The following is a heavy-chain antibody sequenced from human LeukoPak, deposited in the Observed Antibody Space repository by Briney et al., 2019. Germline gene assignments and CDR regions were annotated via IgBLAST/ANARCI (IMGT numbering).Heavy chain of an antibody. CDR2: FYTSGST. D-gene: IGHD6-13*01. CDR1: GGSISSYY. CDR3: AGDRRAAAADGYYYYIMDV. Sequence: SETLSLTCTVSGGSISSYYWSWIRQPAGKGLEWIGHFYTSGSTSYNPSLKSRVTMSVDTSQNQFSLKLTSVTAADTAVYFCAGDRRAAAADGYYYYIMDVWGQGTSVTVSS. J-gene: IGHJ6*02. V-gene: IGHV4-4*07.